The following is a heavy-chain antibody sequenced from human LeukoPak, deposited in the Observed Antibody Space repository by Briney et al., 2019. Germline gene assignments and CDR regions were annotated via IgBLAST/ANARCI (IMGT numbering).Heavy chain of an antibody. J-gene: IGHJ4*02. V-gene: IGHV4-34*01. CDR3: ARYMVRGPITI. Sequence: SETLSLTCAVYGESLSKYYWTWIRQSPGKGLEWIGEINHRGSTNLNPSLKSRVTLSVDTSKHHFSLKLTSVTAADAAVYFCARYMVRGPITIWGQGTLVTVSS. CDR1: GESLSKYY. CDR2: INHRGST. D-gene: IGHD3-10*01.